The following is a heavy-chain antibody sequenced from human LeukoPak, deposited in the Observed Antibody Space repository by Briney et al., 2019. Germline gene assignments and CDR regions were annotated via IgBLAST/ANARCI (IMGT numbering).Heavy chain of an antibody. CDR3: ARDDDYGGNSLGY. CDR2: ISAYNGNT. Sequence: ASVKVSCKASGYTFTSYGISWVRQAPGRGVGWVGWISAYNGNTNDAQKPQGRGTMTTDTSTSTAYMELRSLRSDDTAVYYCARDDDYGGNSLGYWGQGTLVTVSS. V-gene: IGHV1-18*01. D-gene: IGHD4-23*01. CDR1: GYTFTSYG. J-gene: IGHJ4*02.